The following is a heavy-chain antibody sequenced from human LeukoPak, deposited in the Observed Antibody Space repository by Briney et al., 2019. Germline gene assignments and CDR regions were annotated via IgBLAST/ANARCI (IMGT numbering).Heavy chain of an antibody. CDR1: GYTFTGYY. V-gene: IGHV1-18*04. J-gene: IGHJ4*02. CDR2: SSAYNGNT. CDR3: ARGDSSGYFPDY. Sequence: ASVKVSCKASGYTFTGYYMHWVRQAPGQGLEWMGWSSAYNGNTNYAQKLQGRVTMTTDTSTSTAYMELRSLRSDDTAVYYCARGDSSGYFPDYWGQGTLVTVSS. D-gene: IGHD3-22*01.